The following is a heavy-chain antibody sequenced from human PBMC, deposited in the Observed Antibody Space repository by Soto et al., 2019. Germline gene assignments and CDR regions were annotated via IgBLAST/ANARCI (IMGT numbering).Heavy chain of an antibody. J-gene: IGHJ4*02. V-gene: IGHV3-23*01. Sequence: GSLRLSCAASGFTFSNAWMSWVRQAPGKGLEWVSSIRKSGGDTNYADSVKGRFTISRDNSRDMVYLQMNSLTVEDTAVYYCAKGWFGELLFDFWGQGSLVTVSS. CDR3: AKGWFGELLFDF. CDR1: GFTFSNAW. CDR2: IRKSGGDT. D-gene: IGHD3-10*01.